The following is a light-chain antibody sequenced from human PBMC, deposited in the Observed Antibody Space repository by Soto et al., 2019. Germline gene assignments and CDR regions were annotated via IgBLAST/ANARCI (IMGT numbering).Light chain of an antibody. Sequence: EIVLTQSPGTLSLSPGERATLSCRASQSVSSNYLAWYQQKPGQAPRLLIYGASSRATGIPDRFSGSGSGTDFTLTISRLEPEDLAVDYCQHYGRSAYTFGQGTTLEIK. J-gene: IGKJ2*01. CDR2: GAS. CDR3: QHYGRSAYT. CDR1: QSVSSNY. V-gene: IGKV3-20*01.